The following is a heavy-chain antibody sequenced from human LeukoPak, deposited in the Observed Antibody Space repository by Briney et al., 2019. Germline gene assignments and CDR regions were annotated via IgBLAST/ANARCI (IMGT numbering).Heavy chain of an antibody. J-gene: IGHJ5*02. CDR1: GFTFSDYY. V-gene: IGHV3-11*01. CDR3: ARVGEDYYGSGSYRPSYNWFDP. CDR2: ISSSGSTI. Sequence: KPGGSLRLSCAASGFTFSDYYMSWIRQAPGKGLEWVSYISSSGSTIYYADSVKGRFTISRDNAKNSLCLQMNSLRAEDTAVYYCARVGEDYYGSGSYRPSYNWFDPWGQGTLVTVSS. D-gene: IGHD3-10*01.